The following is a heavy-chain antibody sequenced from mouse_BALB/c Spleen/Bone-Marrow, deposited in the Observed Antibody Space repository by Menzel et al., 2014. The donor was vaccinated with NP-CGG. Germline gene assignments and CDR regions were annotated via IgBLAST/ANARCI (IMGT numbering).Heavy chain of an antibody. J-gene: IGHJ4*01. Sequence: VQLQQSGAELVRPGVSVKISGKGSGYTFTDYAIHWVKQSHAKSLEWIGLISGYYGDAIYNQKFKGKATMTVDKSSSTAYMDLARLTSEDSAIYYCARSGKVRNAMDYWGQGTSVTVSS. V-gene: IGHV1S137*01. CDR3: ARSGKVRNAMDY. CDR1: GYTFTDYA. D-gene: IGHD2-14*01. CDR2: ISGYYGDA.